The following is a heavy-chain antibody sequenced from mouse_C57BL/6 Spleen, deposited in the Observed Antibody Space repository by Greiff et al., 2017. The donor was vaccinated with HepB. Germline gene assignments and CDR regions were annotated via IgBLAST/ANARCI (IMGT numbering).Heavy chain of an antibody. CDR2: IWWDDDK. D-gene: IGHD1-1*01. J-gene: IGHJ1*03. Sequence: VKLQESGPGILQPSQTLSLTCSFSGFSLSTFGMGVGWIRQPSGKGLEWLAHIWWDDDKYYNPALKSRLTISKDTSKNQVFLKIANVDTADTATYYCARIRDYGYWYFDVWGTGTTVTVSS. V-gene: IGHV8-8*01. CDR1: GFSLSTFGMG. CDR3: ARIRDYGYWYFDV.